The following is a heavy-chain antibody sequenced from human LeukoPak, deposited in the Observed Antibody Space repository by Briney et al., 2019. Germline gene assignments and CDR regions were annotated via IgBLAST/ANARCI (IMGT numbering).Heavy chain of an antibody. J-gene: IGHJ3*02. CDR1: GFTFSSYW. CDR3: ARGDYYGSGSYYHDAFDI. Sequence: GGSLRLSCAASGFTFSSYWMSWVRQAPGKGLEWVAIIKPDGSEKHYVDSVKGRLTIARDNAKNSLFLQMNSLRAEDTAVYYCARGDYYGSGSYYHDAFDIWGQGTMVTVSS. V-gene: IGHV3-7*03. D-gene: IGHD3-10*01. CDR2: IKPDGSEK.